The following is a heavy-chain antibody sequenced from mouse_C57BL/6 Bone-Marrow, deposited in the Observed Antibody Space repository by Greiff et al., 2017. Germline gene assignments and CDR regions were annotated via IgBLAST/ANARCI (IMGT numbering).Heavy chain of an antibody. CDR3: ARPLYYFDY. CDR2: IYPRSGNT. Sequence: QVQLQQSGAELARPGASVKLSCKASGYTFTSYGISWVKQRTGQGLEWIGEIYPRSGNTYYNEKFKGKATLTADKSSSTAYMGLRSLTSEDSAVYFCARPLYYFDYWGQGTTLTVSS. CDR1: GYTFTSYG. V-gene: IGHV1-81*01. J-gene: IGHJ2*01.